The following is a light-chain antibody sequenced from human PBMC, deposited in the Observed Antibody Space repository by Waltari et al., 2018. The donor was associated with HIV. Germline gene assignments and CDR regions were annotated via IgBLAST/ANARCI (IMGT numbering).Light chain of an antibody. V-gene: IGKV1-5*03. Sequence: DIQMTQSPSTLSTSLGDTITITCRASQNINTWLAWYQQKPGRAPILLIYKASSLEKGVPSRFSGSGSGTEFTLTISGLQPDDFATYYCQQYSTSSPWTFGQGTKVDI. J-gene: IGKJ1*01. CDR2: KAS. CDR3: QQYSTSSPWT. CDR1: QNINTW.